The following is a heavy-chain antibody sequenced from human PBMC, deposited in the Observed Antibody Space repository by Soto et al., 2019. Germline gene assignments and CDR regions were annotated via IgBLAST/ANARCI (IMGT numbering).Heavy chain of an antibody. CDR2: ISTSGHST. CDR1: GFTFSSYA. J-gene: IGHJ4*02. CDR3: AKHFVNGEVDY. V-gene: IGHV3-23*01. Sequence: EVPLLESGGGLVQPGGSLRLSCAASGFTFSSYAMSWVRQAPGKGLEWVSIISTSGHSTFYADSVKGRFTISRDNSKNTLYLQVNSLTAEDTAVYYCAKHFVNGEVDYWGQGTLVTVSS. D-gene: IGHD3-10*01.